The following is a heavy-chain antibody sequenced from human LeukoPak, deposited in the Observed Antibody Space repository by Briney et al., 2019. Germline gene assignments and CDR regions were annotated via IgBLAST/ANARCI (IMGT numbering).Heavy chain of an antibody. J-gene: IGHJ2*01. CDR2: IYSGGST. Sequence: GGSLRLSCAASGFTFSSYLMHWARQAPGKGLEWVSVIYSGGSTYYADSVKGRFTISRDNSKNTLYLQMNSLRAEDTAVYYCARVIGYFDLWGRGTLVTVSS. CDR1: GFTFSSYL. D-gene: IGHD1-26*01. V-gene: IGHV3-53*01. CDR3: ARVIGYFDL.